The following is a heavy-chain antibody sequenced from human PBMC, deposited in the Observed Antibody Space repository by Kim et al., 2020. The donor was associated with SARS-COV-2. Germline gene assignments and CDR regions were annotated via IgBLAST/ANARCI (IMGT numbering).Heavy chain of an antibody. V-gene: IGHV3-23*01. J-gene: IGHJ4*02. CDR3: AKADDY. Sequence: GGSLRLSCAASGFTFSSYGMSWVRQAPGKGLEWLSIIERDGRTFYADSVKGRFTISRDNSKSTLYLQMNRLRVEDTAVYYCAKADDYWGQGTLVTVSS. D-gene: IGHD6-19*01. CDR1: GFTFSSYG. CDR2: IIERDGRT.